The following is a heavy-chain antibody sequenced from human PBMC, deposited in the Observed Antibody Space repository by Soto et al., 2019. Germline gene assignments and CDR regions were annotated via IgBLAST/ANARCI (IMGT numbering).Heavy chain of an antibody. J-gene: IGHJ5*02. D-gene: IGHD6-13*01. V-gene: IGHV3-74*01. Sequence: GGSLRLSCAVSGFTFSRHWMHWVRQVPGRGLVWVSRINPEETTINYADSVKGRFTISRDNAKNTLYLQMNSLRAEDTAVYYCAKGRGSSSWPEWFDPWGQGTLVTVSS. CDR1: GFTFSRHW. CDR2: INPEETTI. CDR3: AKGRGSSSWPEWFDP.